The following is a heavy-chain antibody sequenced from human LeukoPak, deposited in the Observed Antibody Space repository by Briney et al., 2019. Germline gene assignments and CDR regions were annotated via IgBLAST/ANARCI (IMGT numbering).Heavy chain of an antibody. D-gene: IGHD6-13*01. CDR3: ARDLSSSSWYERYYFDY. Sequence: GASVKVSCKASGYTFTSYAMHWVRQAPGQRLEWMGWINAGNGNTKYSQKFQDRVTTTRDTSASTAYMELSSLRSEDTAVYYCARDLSSSSWYERYYFDYWGQGTLVTVSS. CDR1: GYTFTSYA. V-gene: IGHV1-3*01. CDR2: INAGNGNT. J-gene: IGHJ4*02.